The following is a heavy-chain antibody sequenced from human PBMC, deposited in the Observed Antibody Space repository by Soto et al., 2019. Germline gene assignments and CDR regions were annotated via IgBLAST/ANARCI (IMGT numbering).Heavy chain of an antibody. Sequence: SETLSLTCAVYGGSFSGYYWSWIRQPPGKGLEWIGEINHSGSTNYNPSLKNRLTISEDTSKNQFSLKLRSVTAADTAVYYCERGPSHPITPFGVPHGALDPWGQGTLVTAPQ. J-gene: IGHJ5*02. CDR2: INHSGST. D-gene: IGHD3-3*01. CDR3: ERGPSHPITPFGVPHGALDP. CDR1: GGSFSGYY. V-gene: IGHV4-34*01.